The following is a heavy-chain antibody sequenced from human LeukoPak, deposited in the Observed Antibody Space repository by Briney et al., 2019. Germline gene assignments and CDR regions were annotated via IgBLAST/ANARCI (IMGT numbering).Heavy chain of an antibody. J-gene: IGHJ4*02. CDR3: ARASPRRWYHWNYYFDY. CDR1: GFTFAAYA. CDR2: ASGDGTGI. Sequence: GGSLRLSCAASGFTFAAYAMHWVRHAPGKGLEWVSLASGDGTGIYYADSVKGRFTISRDNSKNSLYLQMNSLRTEDTALYYCARASPRRWYHWNYYFDYWGQGTLLTVSS. D-gene: IGHD1-7*01. V-gene: IGHV3-43*02.